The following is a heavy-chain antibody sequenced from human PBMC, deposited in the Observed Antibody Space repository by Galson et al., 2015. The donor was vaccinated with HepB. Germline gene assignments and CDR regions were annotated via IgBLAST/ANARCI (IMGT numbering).Heavy chain of an antibody. Sequence: SVKVSCKASGYTFTSYAMNWVRQAPGQGLEWMGWINTNTGNPTYAQGFTGRFVFSLDTSVSTAYLQISSLKAEDTAVYYCARGYCSGGSCRFDYWGQGTLVTVSS. CDR3: ARGYCSGGSCRFDY. CDR1: GYTFTSYA. D-gene: IGHD2-15*01. CDR2: INTNTGNP. J-gene: IGHJ4*02. V-gene: IGHV7-4-1*02.